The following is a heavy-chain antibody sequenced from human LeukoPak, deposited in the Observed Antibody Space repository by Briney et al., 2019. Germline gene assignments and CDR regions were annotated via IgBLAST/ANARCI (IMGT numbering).Heavy chain of an antibody. CDR2: IYDSGST. V-gene: IGHV4-39*01. CDR1: GGSIRSSYYY. CDR3: ARQRTRRAVAAGEDY. Sequence: SETLSLTCTVSGGSIRSSYYYWGWIRQPPGKGLEWIGSIYDSGSTYYNPSLKGRVTISVDTSKNQFSLKLNSVTAADTAMYYCARQRTRRAVAAGEDYWGQGTLVTVSS. J-gene: IGHJ4*02. D-gene: IGHD6-19*01.